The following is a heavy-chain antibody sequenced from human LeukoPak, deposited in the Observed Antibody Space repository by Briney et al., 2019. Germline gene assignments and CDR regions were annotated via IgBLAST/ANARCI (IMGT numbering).Heavy chain of an antibody. Sequence: GGSLRLSCAASGFTVSSNYMTWVRQAPGKGLEWGSVISAGGSTYYADSVKGRFTISRDNSKNTLYLQMNSLRAEDTAVYYCASGVTYYYGSASDYWGQGTLVTVSS. J-gene: IGHJ4*02. CDR3: ASGVTYYYGSASDY. CDR2: ISAGGST. V-gene: IGHV3-53*01. CDR1: GFTVSSNY. D-gene: IGHD3-10*01.